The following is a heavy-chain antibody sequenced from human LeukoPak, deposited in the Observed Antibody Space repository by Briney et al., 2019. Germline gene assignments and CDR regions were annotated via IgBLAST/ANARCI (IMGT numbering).Heavy chain of an antibody. CDR2: IYYSGST. CDR3: ARAGYSYGYNWFDP. J-gene: IGHJ5*02. V-gene: IGHV4-39*07. D-gene: IGHD5-18*01. Sequence: SETLSLTCTVSGGSISSISYYWGWIRQPPGKGLEWIGSIYYSGSTYYNPSLKSRVTISVDTSKNQFSLKLSSVTAADTAVYYCARAGYSYGYNWFDPWGQGTLVTVSS. CDR1: GGSISSISYY.